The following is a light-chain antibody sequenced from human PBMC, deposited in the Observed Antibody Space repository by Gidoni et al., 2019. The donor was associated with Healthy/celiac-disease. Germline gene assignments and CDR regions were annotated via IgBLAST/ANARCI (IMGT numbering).Light chain of an antibody. CDR1: KLGDKY. J-gene: IGLJ2*01. Sequence: SYEPTQPPPVSVSPGQTASITCSGEKLGDKYACWYQQKPGQSPVLVIYQDSKRPSGIPERFSGSNSGNTATLTISGTQAMDEADYYCQAWDSSIVVFGGGTKLTVL. V-gene: IGLV3-1*01. CDR3: QAWDSSIVV. CDR2: QDS.